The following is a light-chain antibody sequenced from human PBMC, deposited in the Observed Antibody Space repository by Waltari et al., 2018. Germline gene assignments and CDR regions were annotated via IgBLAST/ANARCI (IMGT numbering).Light chain of an antibody. Sequence: QSALTQPASVSGSPGQSITISCTGTSSDVGSYNLVSWYQQHPGKAPKLMIYEGSKRRSGVSSRFSGSESVNTASLTISGLQAEDEADYYCCSYAGSSTFEVFGGGTKLTVL. J-gene: IGLJ3*02. CDR1: SSDVGSYNL. V-gene: IGLV2-23*03. CDR2: EGS. CDR3: CSYAGSSTFEV.